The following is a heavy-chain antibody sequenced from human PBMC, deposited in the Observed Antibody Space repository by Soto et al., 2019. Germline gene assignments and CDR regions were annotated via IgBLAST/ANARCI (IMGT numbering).Heavy chain of an antibody. D-gene: IGHD2-21*02. Sequence: QVQLQQWGAGLLKPSETLSLTCAVYGGSFSGYYWSWIRQPPGKGLEWIGEINHSGSTNYNPSPKSRVTISVDTSKNQFSLKLSSVTAADTAVYYCARVRVVMVTYYYYYYGMDVWGQGTTVTVSS. CDR2: INHSGST. V-gene: IGHV4-34*01. CDR3: ARVRVVMVTYYYYYYGMDV. J-gene: IGHJ6*02. CDR1: GGSFSGYY.